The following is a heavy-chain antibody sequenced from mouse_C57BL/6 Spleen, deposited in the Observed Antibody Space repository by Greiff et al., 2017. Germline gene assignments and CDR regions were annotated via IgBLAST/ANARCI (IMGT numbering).Heavy chain of an antibody. Sequence: DVTLVESGGGLVKPGGSLKLSCAASGFTFSDYGMHWVRQAPEQGLEWVAYISSGSSTIYYADTVKGRFTISRDNAKNTLFLQRTSPRDEDTAMYYCAGGGTGTDYWGQGTTLTVSS. V-gene: IGHV5-17*01. D-gene: IGHD4-1*01. CDR2: ISSGSSTI. J-gene: IGHJ2*01. CDR3: AGGGTGTDY. CDR1: GFTFSDYG.